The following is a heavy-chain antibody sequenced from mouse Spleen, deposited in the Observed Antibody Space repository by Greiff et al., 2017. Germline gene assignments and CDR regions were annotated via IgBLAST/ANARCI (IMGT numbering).Heavy chain of an antibody. D-gene: IGHD1-1*01. CDR1: GYTFTSYW. V-gene: IGHV1-50*01. Sequence: VQLQQPGAELVKPGASVKLSCKASGYTFTSYWMQWVKQRPGQGLEWIGEIDPSDSYTNYNQKFKGKATLTVDTSSSTAYMQLSSLTSEDSAVYYCARGYYGSRGYFDYWGQGTTLTVSS. CDR3: ARGYYGSRGYFDY. CDR2: IDPSDSYT. J-gene: IGHJ2*01.